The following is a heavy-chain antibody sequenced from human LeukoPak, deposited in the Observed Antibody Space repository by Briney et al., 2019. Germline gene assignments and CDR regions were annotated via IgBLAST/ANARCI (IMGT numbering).Heavy chain of an antibody. Sequence: GGSLRLSCAASKFTFSNSWMTWVRQAPGKGLEWVANIKQDGSEKYYVDSVKGRFTISRDNAKNSLYLQMNSLRAEDTAVYYCARGGYCSGGSCYGPDAFDIWGQGTMVTVSS. V-gene: IGHV3-7*01. D-gene: IGHD2-15*01. CDR1: KFTFSNSW. J-gene: IGHJ3*02. CDR3: ARGGYCSGGSCYGPDAFDI. CDR2: IKQDGSEK.